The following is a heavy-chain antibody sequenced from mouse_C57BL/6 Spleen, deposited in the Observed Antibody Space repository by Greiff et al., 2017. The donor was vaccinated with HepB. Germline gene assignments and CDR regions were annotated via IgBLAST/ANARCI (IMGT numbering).Heavy chain of an antibody. CDR3: GRGSNYGGYVDV. V-gene: IGHV1-52*01. Sequence: QVQLQQPGAELVRPGASVKLSCKASGYTFTSYWMHWVKQRPIQGLEWIGNIDPSDSETHYNQKFKDKATLTVDKSSSTAYMQLSSLTSEDSAVYYCGRGSNYGGYVDVWGTGTTVTVSS. D-gene: IGHD2-5*01. J-gene: IGHJ1*03. CDR2: IDPSDSET. CDR1: GYTFTSYW.